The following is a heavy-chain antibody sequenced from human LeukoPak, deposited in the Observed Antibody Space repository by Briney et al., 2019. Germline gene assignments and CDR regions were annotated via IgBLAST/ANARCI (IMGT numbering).Heavy chain of an antibody. CDR2: ISAYNGNT. J-gene: IGHJ3*02. CDR1: GYTFTSNG. D-gene: IGHD6-19*01. V-gene: IGHV1-18*01. Sequence: ASVKVSCKASGYTFTSNGISWVRQAPGQGLEWMGWISAYNGNTNYAQELQGRVTMTTDTSTSTAYMELRSLRSDDTAVYYCARVVAVAGAFDIWGQGTMVTVSS. CDR3: ARVVAVAGAFDI.